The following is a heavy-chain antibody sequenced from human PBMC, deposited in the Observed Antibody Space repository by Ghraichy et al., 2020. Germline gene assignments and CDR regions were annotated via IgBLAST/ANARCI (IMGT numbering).Heavy chain of an antibody. D-gene: IGHD4-17*01. CDR3: ASGGRTVTTVDY. V-gene: IGHV4-39*01. CDR2: IYYSGST. CDR1: GGSISSSSYY. J-gene: IGHJ4*02. Sequence: SETLSLTCTVSGGSISSSSYYWGWIRQPPGKGLEWIGSIYYSGSTYYNPSLKSRVTISVDTSKNQFSLKLSSVTAADTAVYYCASGGRTVTTVDYWGQGTLVTVSS.